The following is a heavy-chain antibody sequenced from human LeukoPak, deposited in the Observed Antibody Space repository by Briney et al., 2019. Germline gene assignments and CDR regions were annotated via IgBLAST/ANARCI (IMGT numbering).Heavy chain of an antibody. CDR1: GGSFSGYY. D-gene: IGHD3-10*01. Sequence: SETLSLTCAVYGGSFSGYYWSWIRQPPGKGLEWIGEINHSGSTNYNPSLKSRVTISVDTSKNQFSLKLSSVTAADTAVYYCATRGGFRSYYGSGSYLSARYYFDYWGQGTLVTVSS. J-gene: IGHJ4*02. CDR2: INHSGST. CDR3: ATRGGFRSYYGSGSYLSARYYFDY. V-gene: IGHV4-34*01.